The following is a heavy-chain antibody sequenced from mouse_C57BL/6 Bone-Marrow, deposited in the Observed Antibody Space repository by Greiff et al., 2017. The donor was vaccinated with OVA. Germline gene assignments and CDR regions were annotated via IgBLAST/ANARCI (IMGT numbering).Heavy chain of an antibody. V-gene: IGHV1-80*01. Sequence: VQLQQSGAELVKPGASVKISCKASGYAFSSYWMNWVKQRPGKGLEWIGQIYPGDGDTNYNGKFKGKATLTADKSSSTAYMQLSSLTSEDSAVYYCTRSPPYSQPFAYWGQGTLVTVSA. CDR1: GYAFSSYW. CDR3: TRSPPYSQPFAY. CDR2: IYPGDGDT. D-gene: IGHD2-10*01. J-gene: IGHJ3*01.